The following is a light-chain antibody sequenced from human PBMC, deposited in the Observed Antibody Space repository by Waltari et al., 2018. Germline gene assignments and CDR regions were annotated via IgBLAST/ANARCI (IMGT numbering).Light chain of an antibody. V-gene: IGKV3-20*01. Sequence: IVLTQSPGTLSLSPGDRATLSCRPSQSIASRFLAWYQQKPGQAPRLLMYDASTRATGIPDRFSGSGSGTDFTLTISRLEPEDFAMYYCQQYGSPPRTFGQGTKVEI. J-gene: IGKJ1*01. CDR1: QSIASRF. CDR3: QQYGSPPRT. CDR2: DAS.